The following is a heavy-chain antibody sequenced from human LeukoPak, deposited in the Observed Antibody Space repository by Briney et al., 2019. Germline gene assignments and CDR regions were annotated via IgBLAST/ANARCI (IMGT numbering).Heavy chain of an antibody. CDR2: ISSSSSTI. CDR1: GFTFSSYS. CDR3: ARPRRGYVVTPPWGY. J-gene: IGHJ4*02. V-gene: IGHV3-48*01. Sequence: GGSLRLSCAASGFTFSSYSMNWVRQAPGKGLEWVSYISSSSSTIYYADSVKGRCTISRDNSKNTLYLQMNSLRAEDTAVYYCARPRRGYVVTPPWGYWGQGTLVTVSS. D-gene: IGHD2-21*02.